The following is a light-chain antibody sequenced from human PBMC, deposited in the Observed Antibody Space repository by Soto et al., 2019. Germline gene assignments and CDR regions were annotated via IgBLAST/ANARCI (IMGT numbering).Light chain of an antibody. J-gene: IGLJ1*01. Sequence: SVRTRPASVSGFPGQAITLSGHGTSSDVGGDNYVAWYQHHPGTDPKLIIYEVSNRPSGVSSRFSGSSSDNTASLTISGLLPDDEADYSCSSYTTSSTPSYVFGTGTEGNV. CDR1: SSDVGGDNY. CDR3: SSYTTSSTPSYV. V-gene: IGLV2-14*01. CDR2: EVS.